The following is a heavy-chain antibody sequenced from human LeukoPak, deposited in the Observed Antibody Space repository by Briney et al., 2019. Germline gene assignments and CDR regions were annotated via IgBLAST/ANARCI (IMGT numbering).Heavy chain of an antibody. V-gene: IGHV1-2*04. D-gene: IGHD3-22*01. CDR1: GYTFTGYY. Sequence: ASVKVSCKASGYTFTGYYMHCVRQAPGQGLEWMGWINPNSGGTNYAQKFQGWVTMTRDTSISTAYMELSRLRSDDTAVYYCARVVDYYDSSGLGGDAFDIWGQGTMVTVSS. CDR2: INPNSGGT. CDR3: ARVVDYYDSSGLGGDAFDI. J-gene: IGHJ3*02.